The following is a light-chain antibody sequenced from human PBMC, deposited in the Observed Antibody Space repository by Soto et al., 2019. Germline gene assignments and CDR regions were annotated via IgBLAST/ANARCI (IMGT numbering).Light chain of an antibody. Sequence: DIVLTQSPGTLSLSPGERATLSCRASQTVNNNYLAWYQQKPGQAPRLLIYGASSRATGIPDRFSGSGSGTDFTLTISRLEPEDFAVYYCQQYGSSPTTFGQGTKVDSK. J-gene: IGKJ1*01. CDR2: GAS. V-gene: IGKV3-20*01. CDR3: QQYGSSPTT. CDR1: QTVNNNY.